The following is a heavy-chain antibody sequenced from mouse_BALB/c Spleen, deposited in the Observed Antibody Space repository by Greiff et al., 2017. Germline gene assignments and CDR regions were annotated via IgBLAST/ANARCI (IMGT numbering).Heavy chain of an antibody. Sequence: QVQLQQPGAELVKPGASVKMSCKASGYTFTSYNMHWVKQTPGQGLEWIGAIYPGNGDTSYNQKFKGKATLTADKSSSTAYMQLSSLTSEDSAVYYCARETTVYAMDYWGQGTSVTVSS. D-gene: IGHD1-1*01. CDR2: IYPGNGDT. V-gene: IGHV1-12*01. J-gene: IGHJ4*01. CDR3: ARETTVYAMDY. CDR1: GYTFTSYN.